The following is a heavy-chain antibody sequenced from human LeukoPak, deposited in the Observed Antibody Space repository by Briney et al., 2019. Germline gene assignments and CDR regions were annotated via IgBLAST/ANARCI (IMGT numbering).Heavy chain of an antibody. Sequence: SETLSLTCTVSGGSISSGSYYWSWIRQPAGKGLEWIGRIYTSGSTNYNPSLKSRVTISVDTSKNQFSLKLSSVTAADTAVYYCARDWYYYYVDVWGKGTTVTVSS. CDR1: GGSISSGSYY. V-gene: IGHV4-61*02. J-gene: IGHJ6*03. CDR3: ARDWYYYYVDV. CDR2: IYTSGST.